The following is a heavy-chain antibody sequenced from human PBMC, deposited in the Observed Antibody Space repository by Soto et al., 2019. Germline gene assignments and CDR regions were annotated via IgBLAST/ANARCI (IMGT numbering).Heavy chain of an antibody. V-gene: IGHV5-51*01. CDR3: ARFGYCSGGSCYPGWFDP. J-gene: IGHJ5*02. CDR1: GYSFTSYW. Sequence: GESLKISCKGSGYSFTSYWIGWVRQMPVKGLEWMGIIYPGDSDTRYSPSFQGQVTISADKSISTAYLQWSSLKASDTAMYYCARFGYCSGGSCYPGWFDPWGQGTLVTVSS. CDR2: IYPGDSDT. D-gene: IGHD2-15*01.